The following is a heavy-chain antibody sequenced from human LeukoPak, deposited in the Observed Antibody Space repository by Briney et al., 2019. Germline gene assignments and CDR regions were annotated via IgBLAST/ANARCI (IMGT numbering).Heavy chain of an antibody. CDR3: ARDPEGHGYYFDY. D-gene: IGHD3-3*01. Sequence: SETLSLTCAVYGGSFSGYYWSWIRQPPGKGLEWIGEINHSGSTNYNPSLKSRVTISVDTSKNQFSLKLSSVTAADTAVYYCARDPEGHGYYFDYWGQGVLVTVSS. J-gene: IGHJ4*02. V-gene: IGHV4-34*01. CDR2: INHSGST. CDR1: GGSFSGYY.